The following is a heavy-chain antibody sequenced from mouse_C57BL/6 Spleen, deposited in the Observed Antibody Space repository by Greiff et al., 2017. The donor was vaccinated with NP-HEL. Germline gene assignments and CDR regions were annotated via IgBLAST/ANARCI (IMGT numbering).Heavy chain of an antibody. D-gene: IGHD2-3*01. CDR3: ARGDGYYARYYYAMDY. J-gene: IGHJ4*01. V-gene: IGHV1-20*01. CDR2: INPYNGDT. Sequence: EVQLQQSGPELVKPGDSVKISCKASGYSFTGYFMNWVMQSHGKSLEWIGRINPYNGDTFYNQKFKGKATLTVDKSSSTAHMELRSLTSEDSAVYYCARGDGYYARYYYAMDYWGQGTSDTVSS. CDR1: GYSFTGYF.